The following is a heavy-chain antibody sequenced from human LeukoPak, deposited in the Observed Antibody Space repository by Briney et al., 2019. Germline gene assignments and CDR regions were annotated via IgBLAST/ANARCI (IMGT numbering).Heavy chain of an antibody. CDR1: GGSISSYY. CDR3: ARDLFRDELWFGEH. J-gene: IGHJ3*01. Sequence: SETLSLTCTVSGGSISSYYWSWIRQPPGKGLEWIGYIYYSGSTNYNPSLKSRVTISVDTSKNQFSLKLSSVTAADTAVYYCARDLFRDELWFGEHWGQGTMVTVSS. V-gene: IGHV4-59*01. D-gene: IGHD3-10*01. CDR2: IYYSGST.